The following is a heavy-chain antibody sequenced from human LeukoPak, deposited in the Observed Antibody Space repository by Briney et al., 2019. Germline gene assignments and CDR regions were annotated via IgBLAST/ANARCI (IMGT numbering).Heavy chain of an antibody. CDR3: ARDGRQRITMDTGALDI. D-gene: IGHD3-10*01. CDR1: GGSISSSSYY. J-gene: IGHJ3*02. V-gene: IGHV4-61*02. Sequence: SETLSLTCTVSGGSISSSSYYWSWIRQPAGKGLEWLGRVYTSGSTNYNPSLKSRVTISMDTSKNRFSLKLSSVTAADPAVYYCARDGRQRITMDTGALDIWAKGQWSPSLQ. CDR2: VYTSGST.